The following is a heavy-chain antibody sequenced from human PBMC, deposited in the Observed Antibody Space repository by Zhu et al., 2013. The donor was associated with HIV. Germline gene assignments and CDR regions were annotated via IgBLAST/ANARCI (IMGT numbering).Heavy chain of an antibody. CDR3: ARGRWDSSGWSY. CDR1: GYTFTSYD. V-gene: IGHV1-8*01. J-gene: IGHJ4*02. D-gene: IGHD6-19*01. CDR2: MNPXRGSA. Sequence: QVQLVQSGAEVKKPGASVKVSCKASGYTFTSYDINWVRQATGQGLEWMGWMNPXRGSAGYAQKFQGRITMTRNSSETTAYMELRSLRSEDTAVYYCARGRWDSSGWSYWGQGTLVAVSA.